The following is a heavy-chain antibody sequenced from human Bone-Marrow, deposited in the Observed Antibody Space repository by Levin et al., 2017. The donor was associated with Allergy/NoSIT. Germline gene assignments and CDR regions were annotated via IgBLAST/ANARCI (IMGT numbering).Heavy chain of an antibody. Sequence: ASVKVSCRASGYIFNSYDMSWVRQATGQGLEWMGWMNPHSGNTDYAPKFLGRVTMTGNTSLSTVYMELSGLKSDDTAIYYCARCSRSSCQGGSDYWGQGTLVTVSS. CDR2: MNPHSGNT. CDR1: GYIFNSYD. J-gene: IGHJ4*02. D-gene: IGHD2-15*01. V-gene: IGHV1-8*01. CDR3: ARCSRSSCQGGSDY.